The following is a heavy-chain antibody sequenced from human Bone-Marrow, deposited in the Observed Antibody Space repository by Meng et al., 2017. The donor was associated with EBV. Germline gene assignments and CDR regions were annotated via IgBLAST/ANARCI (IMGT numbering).Heavy chain of an antibody. V-gene: IGHV7-4-1*02. CDR2: INTKTGKP. Sequence: QVQMVQSGADLQKPGASVKLSCKASGNTFTSYAMNWVRQAPGQGLEWMGWINTKTGKPTYAPGFTGRFVFSLDTSDSTTYLQISSLKTEDSAVYYCARDGGRRLDYWGQGTLVTVSS. D-gene: IGHD3-16*01. J-gene: IGHJ4*02. CDR1: GNTFTSYA. CDR3: ARDGGRRLDY.